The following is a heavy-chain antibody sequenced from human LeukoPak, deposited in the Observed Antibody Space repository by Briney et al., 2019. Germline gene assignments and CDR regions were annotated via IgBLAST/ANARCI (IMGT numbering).Heavy chain of an antibody. CDR1: GFTFTRYG. CDR2: IRANGETT. J-gene: IGHJ4*02. CDR3: ARDNPYSSSYPFDY. Sequence: GGSLRLSCAASGFTFTRYGMNWVRQAPGKGLEWVSGIRANGETTYYADSVKGRFTISRDNAKNSLYLQMNSLRAEDTAVYYCARDNPYSSSYPFDYWGQGTLVTVSS. D-gene: IGHD6-6*01. V-gene: IGHV3-21*01.